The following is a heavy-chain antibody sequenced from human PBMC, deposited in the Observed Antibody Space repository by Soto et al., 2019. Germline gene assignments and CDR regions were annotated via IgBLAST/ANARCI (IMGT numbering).Heavy chain of an antibody. CDR3: ARRYSNLGTRWFDP. J-gene: IGHJ5*02. V-gene: IGHV4-59*01. CDR1: AGALRPYY. D-gene: IGHD4-4*01. CDR2: IYYSGST. Sequence: SENLSPPFTVSAGALRPYYWGWGRQPPGKGLEWIGYIYYSGSTNYNPSLKSRVTISVDTSKNQFSLKLSSVTAADTAVYYCARRYSNLGTRWFDPWGQGTLVTVSS.